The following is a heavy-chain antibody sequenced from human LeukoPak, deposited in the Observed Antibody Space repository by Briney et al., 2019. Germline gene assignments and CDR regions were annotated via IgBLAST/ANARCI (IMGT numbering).Heavy chain of an antibody. CDR2: IDHRGTA. CDR3: AVGITILGVAASFDS. Sequence: SETLSLTCAVYVASYNPYYWSGIGQPPGKGLEWIGDIDHRGTATYNPSLKSRLTISADASKNQFSLKLNSVTDADTAVYYCAVGITILGVAASFDSWGQGNLVIVSS. V-gene: IGHV4-34*01. CDR1: VASYNPYY. J-gene: IGHJ4*02. D-gene: IGHD3-3*01.